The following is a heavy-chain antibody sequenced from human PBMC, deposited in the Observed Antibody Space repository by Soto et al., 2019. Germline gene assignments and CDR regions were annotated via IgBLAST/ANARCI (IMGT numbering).Heavy chain of an antibody. D-gene: IGHD2-2*03. CDR2: VWKDGSNK. J-gene: IGHJ6*02. CDR1: GFTFSDHA. Sequence: LRLSCAASGFTFSDHAMHWVRQALGKGREWLAIVWKDGSNKFYAGSVKGRLTISRDNSKNTVYLQINTLSREDTAVYYCARALFPDVDIYAMDVWGQGTTVTVSS. V-gene: IGHV3-33*01. CDR3: ARALFPDVDIYAMDV.